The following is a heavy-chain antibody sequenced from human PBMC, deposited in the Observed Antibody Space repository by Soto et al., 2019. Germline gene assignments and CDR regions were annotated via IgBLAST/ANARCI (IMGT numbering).Heavy chain of an antibody. J-gene: IGHJ6*02. V-gene: IGHV1-46*03. CDR1: GYTFTIYY. CDR2: INPSGGST. CDR3: ARDSITMYSTQDYYGMDV. D-gene: IGHD3-10*02. Sequence: QVQLVQSGAEVKKPGASVKVSCKASGYTFTIYYMQWVRQAPGQGLEWMGIINPSGGSTTYAQKCQGRVTMTRDTSTSTVYMELSSLRSEDTAVYFCARDSITMYSTQDYYGMDVWGQGTTVTVSS.